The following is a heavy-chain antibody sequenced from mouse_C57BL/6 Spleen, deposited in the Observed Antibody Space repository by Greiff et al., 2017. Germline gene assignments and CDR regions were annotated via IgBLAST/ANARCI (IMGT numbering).Heavy chain of an antibody. CDR1: GYTFTSFW. V-gene: IGHV1-64*01. Sequence: QVQLQQPGAELVKPGASVKLSCKASGYTFTSFWMHWVKQRPGQGLEWIGMIPPNSGSTNYNEKFKSKATVTVDNTSSTAYMQLSSLTSEDSAVYNCARGGTYYGSSSFDVWGTGTTVTVSS. D-gene: IGHD1-1*01. CDR2: IPPNSGST. J-gene: IGHJ1*03. CDR3: ARGGTYYGSSSFDV.